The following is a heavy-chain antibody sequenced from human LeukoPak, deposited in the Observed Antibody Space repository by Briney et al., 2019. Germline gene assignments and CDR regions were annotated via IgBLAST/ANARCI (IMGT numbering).Heavy chain of an antibody. Sequence: GGSLRLSCAASGFTFDDYGMSWVRQVPGKGLEWVSGINWNGGSTGNADSVKGRFTISRDNAKNSLYLQMNSLRAEDTALYYCARDGGDCSGDSCYVDYWGQGTLVTVSS. D-gene: IGHD2-15*01. CDR2: INWNGGST. CDR1: GFTFDDYG. CDR3: ARDGGDCSGDSCYVDY. V-gene: IGHV3-20*04. J-gene: IGHJ4*02.